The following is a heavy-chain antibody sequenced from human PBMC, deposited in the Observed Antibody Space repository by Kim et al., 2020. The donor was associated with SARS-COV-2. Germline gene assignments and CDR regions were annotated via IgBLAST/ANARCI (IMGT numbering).Heavy chain of an antibody. CDR3: ARRPAITMVRGVIIGVVWFDP. CDR2: INHSGST. J-gene: IGHJ5*02. Sequence: SETLSLTCAVYGGSFSGYYWSWIRQPPGKGLEWIGEINHSGSTNYNPSLKSRVTISVDTSKNQFSLKLSSVTAADTAVYYCARRPAITMVRGVIIGVVWFDPWGQGTLVTVSS. D-gene: IGHD3-10*01. CDR1: GGSFSGYY. V-gene: IGHV4-34*01.